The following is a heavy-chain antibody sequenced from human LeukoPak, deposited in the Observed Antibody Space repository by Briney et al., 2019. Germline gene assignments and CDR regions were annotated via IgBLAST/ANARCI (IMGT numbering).Heavy chain of an antibody. V-gene: IGHV1-18*04. CDR2: ISPYSGNT. Sequence: ASVKVSCKASGYSLSIYYMSCVRQAPGQGLECMGGISPYSGNTDYAQKLQGRVTMTTDTSTTTAYMELRSLRFDDTAVYYCARTSGVSVAGSPYYFDSWGQGTLVTVSS. CDR3: ARTSGVSVAGSPYYFDS. J-gene: IGHJ4*02. D-gene: IGHD6-19*01. CDR1: GYSLSIYY.